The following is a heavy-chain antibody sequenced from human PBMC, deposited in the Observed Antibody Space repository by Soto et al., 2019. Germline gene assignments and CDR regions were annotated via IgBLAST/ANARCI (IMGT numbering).Heavy chain of an antibody. J-gene: IGHJ5*02. V-gene: IGHV1-3*01. CDR1: GYIFANYA. Sequence: ASVKVSCKASGYIFANYAMQCVRQAPGQGLEWMGYINPGNGNTKYSQKFQGRLTISRDTSANTVYMELSSLTSKDTAIYYCARVVKNFSRSGDTLLDPWGRGPLCDVSS. CDR2: INPGNGNT. D-gene: IGHD3-10*01. CDR3: ARVVKNFSRSGDTLLDP.